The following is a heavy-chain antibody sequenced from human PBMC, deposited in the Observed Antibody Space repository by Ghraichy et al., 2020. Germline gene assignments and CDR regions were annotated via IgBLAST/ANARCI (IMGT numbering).Heavy chain of an antibody. CDR3: ASVTVTTDADAFDI. Sequence: ASVKVSCKASGYTFTGYYMHWVRQAPGQGLEWMGWINPNSGGTNYAQKFQGRVTMTRDTSISTAYMELSRLRSDDTAVYYCASVTVTTDADAFDIWGQGTMVTVSS. CDR1: GYTFTGYY. V-gene: IGHV1-2*02. D-gene: IGHD4-17*01. CDR2: INPNSGGT. J-gene: IGHJ3*02.